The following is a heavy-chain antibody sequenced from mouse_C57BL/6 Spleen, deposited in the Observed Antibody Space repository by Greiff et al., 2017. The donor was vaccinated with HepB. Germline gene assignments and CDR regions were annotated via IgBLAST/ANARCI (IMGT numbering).Heavy chain of an antibody. J-gene: IGHJ2*01. Sequence: EVHLVESGGDLVKPGGSLKLSCAASGFTFSSYGMSWVRQTPDKRLEWVATISSGGSYTYYPDSVKGRFTISRDNAKNTLYLQMSSLKSEDTAMYYCARVLITTVVDYWGQGTTLTVSS. CDR3: ARVLITTVVDY. CDR2: ISSGGSYT. V-gene: IGHV5-6*01. CDR1: GFTFSSYG. D-gene: IGHD1-1*01.